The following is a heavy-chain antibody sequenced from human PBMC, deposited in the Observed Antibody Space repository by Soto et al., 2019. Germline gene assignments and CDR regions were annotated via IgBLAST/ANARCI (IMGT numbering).Heavy chain of an antibody. D-gene: IGHD2-2*01. CDR1: GGSISSGGYS. V-gene: IGHV4-30-2*01. Sequence: SETLSLTCAVSGGSISSGGYSWSWIRQLPGKGLEWIGYIYHSGSTYYNPSLKSRVTISVDRSKNQFSLKLSSVTAADTAVYYCARGVVVVPAATYYFDYWGQGTLVTVSS. J-gene: IGHJ4*02. CDR2: IYHSGST. CDR3: ARGVVVVPAATYYFDY.